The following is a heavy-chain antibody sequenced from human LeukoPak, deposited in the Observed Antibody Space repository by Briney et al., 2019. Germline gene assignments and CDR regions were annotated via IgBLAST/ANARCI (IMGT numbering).Heavy chain of an antibody. CDR3: NRGGDRLRPGYLFGH. D-gene: IGHD3-16*01. CDR1: GFTFGDYA. J-gene: IGHJ4*02. V-gene: IGHV3-49*03. Sequence: GGSLRLSCTASGFTFGDYAMSWFRQAPGKGLEWVGFIRSKAYGGTTEYAASVKGRFTIARDDSKSIAYLQMNSLKTEDTAVYYCNRGGDRLRPGYLFGHWGQGNLVTVSS. CDR2: IRSKAYGGTT.